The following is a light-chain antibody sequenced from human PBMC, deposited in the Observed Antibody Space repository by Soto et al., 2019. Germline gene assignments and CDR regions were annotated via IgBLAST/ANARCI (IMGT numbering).Light chain of an antibody. CDR1: QSVSSY. CDR3: QLRSNWPPLYT. J-gene: IGKJ2*01. Sequence: EIVLTQSPASLSLSPGERATLSCRASQSVSSYLAWYQQKPGQAPRLLIYDAFDRATGIPARFSGSGSGTDFTLTISSLEPEDFAVYYCQLRSNWPPLYTFGQGTKLEIK. CDR2: DAF. V-gene: IGKV3-11*01.